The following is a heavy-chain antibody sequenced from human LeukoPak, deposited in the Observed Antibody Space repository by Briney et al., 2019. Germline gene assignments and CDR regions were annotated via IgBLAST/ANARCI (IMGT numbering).Heavy chain of an antibody. CDR2: INHSRST. CDR1: GGSFSGYY. D-gene: IGHD1-14*01. CDR3: ARHRATGGAFDI. V-gene: IGHV4-34*01. Sequence: SETLSLTCAVYGGSFSGYYWSWIRQPPGKGLEWIGEINHSRSTNYNPSLKSRVTISVDTSKNQFSLKLSSVTAADTAVYYCARHRATGGAFDIWGQGTMVTVSS. J-gene: IGHJ3*02.